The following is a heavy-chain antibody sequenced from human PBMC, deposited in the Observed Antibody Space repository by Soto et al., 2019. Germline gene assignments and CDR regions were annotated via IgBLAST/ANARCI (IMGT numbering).Heavy chain of an antibody. D-gene: IGHD7-27*01. CDR1: GFSVRSYG. J-gene: IGHJ4*02. V-gene: IGHV3-33*01. Sequence: PGGSLRLSCAASGFSVRSYGMTWVRQAPGKGLEWVAVIWHDGNNKYHADSVQGRFTVSRDNSKNTLYLQMNYLRPEDTAVYYCARDRLTGTAEWHSLDSWGQGTQVTVSS. CDR2: IWHDGNNK. CDR3: ARDRLTGTAEWHSLDS.